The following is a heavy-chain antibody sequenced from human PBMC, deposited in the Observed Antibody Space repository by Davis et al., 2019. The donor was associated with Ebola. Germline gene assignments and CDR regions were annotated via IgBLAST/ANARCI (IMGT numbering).Heavy chain of an antibody. Sequence: SETLSLTCAVSGGSISSGGYSWSWIRQPPGKGLEWIGYIYHSGSTYYNPSLKNRVTISVDTSKNQFSLKLSSVTAADTAVYYCARSLAATLYYYYGMDVWGQGTTVTVSS. CDR3: ARSLAATLYYYYGMDV. CDR2: IYHSGST. J-gene: IGHJ6*02. D-gene: IGHD2-15*01. CDR1: GGSISSGGYS. V-gene: IGHV4-30-2*01.